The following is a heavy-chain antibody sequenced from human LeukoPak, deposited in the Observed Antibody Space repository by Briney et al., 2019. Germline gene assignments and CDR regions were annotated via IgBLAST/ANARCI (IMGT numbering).Heavy chain of an antibody. Sequence: GGSLRLYCAASGFTFSSHAMNWVRQTPGKGLDWVSSIDKSGDGAFYADSVKGRFTISRDNSKNTLYLQMNSLRREDTAVYYCARGIRGVTPYYYYGMDVWGQGTTVTVSS. J-gene: IGHJ6*02. CDR1: GFTFSSHA. V-gene: IGHV3-23*01. CDR3: ARGIRGVTPYYYYGMDV. D-gene: IGHD3-10*01. CDR2: IDKSGDGA.